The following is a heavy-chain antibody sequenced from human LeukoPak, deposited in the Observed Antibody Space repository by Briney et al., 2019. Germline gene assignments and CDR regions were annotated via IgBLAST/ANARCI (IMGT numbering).Heavy chain of an antibody. V-gene: IGHV4-31*03. CDR2: IYYSGSN. CDR3: ARVYYYGSGSYPYYFDY. Sequence: PSQTLSLTCTVSGGSISSGGYYWSWIRQHPGKGLEWIGYIYYSGSNYYNPSLKSRVTISVDTSKNQFSLKLSSVTAADTAMYYCARVYYYGSGSYPYYFDYWGQGTLVTVSS. CDR1: GGSISSGGYY. J-gene: IGHJ4*02. D-gene: IGHD3-10*01.